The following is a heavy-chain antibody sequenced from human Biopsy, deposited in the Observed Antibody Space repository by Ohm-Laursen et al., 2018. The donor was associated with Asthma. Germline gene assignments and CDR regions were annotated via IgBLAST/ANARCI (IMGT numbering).Heavy chain of an antibody. CDR2: IYYSGTT. CDR3: VRGSSSWHHGPFHYYYGLDV. J-gene: IGHJ6*02. Sequence: TLSLTWSLSSGSGGYMRSGNYYWGWIRQPPGKGLEWIGSIYYSGTTYYNPSLEGRVTVSADTSKNQFSLNLTSVTAADTAVYYCVRGSSSWHHGPFHYYYGLDVWGQGTTATVSS. D-gene: IGHD6-13*01. V-gene: IGHV4-39*01. CDR1: SGSGGYMRSGNYY.